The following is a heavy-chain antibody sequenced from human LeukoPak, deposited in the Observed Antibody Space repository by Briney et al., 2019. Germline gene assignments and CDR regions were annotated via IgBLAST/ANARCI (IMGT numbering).Heavy chain of an antibody. CDR3: ASSYYYDSSGYYYH. CDR2: ISHSGST. Sequence: SETLSLTCAVYGGSFSGYYWSWIRQPPGKGLEWIGEISHSGSTNYNPSLKSRVTISVDTSKNQFPLKLSSVTAADTAVYYCASSYYYDSSGYYYHWGQGTLVTVSS. J-gene: IGHJ5*02. V-gene: IGHV4-34*01. D-gene: IGHD3-22*01. CDR1: GGSFSGYY.